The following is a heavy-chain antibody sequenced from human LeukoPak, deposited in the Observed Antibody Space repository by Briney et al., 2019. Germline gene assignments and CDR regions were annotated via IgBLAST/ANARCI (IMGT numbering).Heavy chain of an antibody. Sequence: SETLSLTCTVSGGSISSYYWSWIRQPPGKGLEWIGYIYYSGSTNYNPSLKSRVTISVDTSKNQFSLKLSSVTAADTAVYYCARRGNTYYYDTWGQGTLVTVSS. CDR2: IYYSGST. CDR3: ARRGNTYYYDT. J-gene: IGHJ5*02. CDR1: GGSISSYY. D-gene: IGHD3-22*01. V-gene: IGHV4-59*08.